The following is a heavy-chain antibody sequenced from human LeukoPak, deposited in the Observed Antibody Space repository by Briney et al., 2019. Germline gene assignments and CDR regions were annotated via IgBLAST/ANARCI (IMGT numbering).Heavy chain of an antibody. CDR2: VNESGGT. J-gene: IGHJ5*02. CDR1: IDSFSNYH. D-gene: IGHD1-26*01. V-gene: IGHV4-34*01. CDR3: ARGQGATVPQVGKNWFDP. Sequence: PSETLSLTCAVYIDSFSNYHWNWIRQTPAKGLEWIGEVNESGGTNISPSLRSRVILSVDTSKNQFSLKLISVTVADTAVYYCARGQGATVPQVGKNWFDPWGQGTRVTVSS.